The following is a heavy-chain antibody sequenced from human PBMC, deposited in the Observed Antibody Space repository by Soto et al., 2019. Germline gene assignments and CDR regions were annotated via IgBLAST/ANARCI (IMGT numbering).Heavy chain of an antibody. D-gene: IGHD6-19*01. V-gene: IGHV1-8*01. J-gene: IGHJ4*02. Sequence: QVQLVQSGAEVKKPGASVKVSCKASGYTFTSYDINWVRQATGQGLEWMGWMNPNSGNTGYAQKFQGRVTMTRNTSLRTADMELRSLRSEDTAVYYCARERTVAGNDYWGQGTLVTVSS. CDR3: ARERTVAGNDY. CDR2: MNPNSGNT. CDR1: GYTFTSYD.